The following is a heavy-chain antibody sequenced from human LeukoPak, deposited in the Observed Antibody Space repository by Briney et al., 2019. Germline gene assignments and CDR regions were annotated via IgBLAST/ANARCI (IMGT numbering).Heavy chain of an antibody. J-gene: IGHJ4*02. CDR1: GFTFSSYG. Sequence: PSGGSLRLSCAASGFTFSSYGMHWVRQAPGKGLEWVAFIRYDGSNKHYADSVKGRFTISRDNSKNTLYLQMNSLRAEDTAVYYCAKVNYGDYGPFYWGQGTLVTVSS. CDR3: AKVNYGDYGPFY. CDR2: IRYDGSNK. D-gene: IGHD4-17*01. V-gene: IGHV3-30*02.